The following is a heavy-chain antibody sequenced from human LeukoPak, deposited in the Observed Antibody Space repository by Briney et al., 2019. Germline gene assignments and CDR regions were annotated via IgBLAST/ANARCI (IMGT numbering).Heavy chain of an antibody. CDR1: GYTFTSYG. D-gene: IGHD1-26*01. V-gene: IGHV1-18*01. CDR3: ARVGVFSGSYNNWFDP. Sequence: GASVKVSCTASGYTFTSYGISWVRQAPGQGLEWMGWISAYNGNTNYAQKLQGRVTMTTDTSTSTAYMELRSLRSDDTAVYYCARVGVFSGSYNNWFDPWGQGTLVTVSS. J-gene: IGHJ5*02. CDR2: ISAYNGNT.